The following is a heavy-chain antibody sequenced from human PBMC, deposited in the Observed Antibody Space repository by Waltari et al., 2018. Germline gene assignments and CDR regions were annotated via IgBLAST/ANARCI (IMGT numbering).Heavy chain of an antibody. Sequence: QVQLQQWGAGLLKPSETLSLTCAVYGGSFSGYYWSWIRQPPGKGLEWMGEINHSGSTNYNPSLKSRVTISVDTSKNQFSLKLSSVTAADTAVYYCARGRYCSGGSCTRLGNYYYYYYMDVWGKGTTVTVSS. CDR1: GGSFSGYY. CDR2: INHSGST. D-gene: IGHD2-15*01. CDR3: ARGRYCSGGSCTRLGNYYYYYYMDV. V-gene: IGHV4-34*01. J-gene: IGHJ6*03.